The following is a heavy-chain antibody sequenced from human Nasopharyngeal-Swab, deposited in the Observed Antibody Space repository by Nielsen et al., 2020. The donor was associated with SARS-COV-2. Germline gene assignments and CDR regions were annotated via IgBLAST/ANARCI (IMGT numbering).Heavy chain of an antibody. J-gene: IGHJ4*02. Sequence: SLKISCAASGFTFSDYYMSWIRQAPGKGLEWVSYISSSGSTIYYADSVKGRFTISRDNAKNSLYLQMNSLRAEDTAVYYCARDKGRCSSTSCYVDYWGQGTLVTVSS. CDR2: ISSSGSTI. D-gene: IGHD2-2*01. CDR3: ARDKGRCSSTSCYVDY. CDR1: GFTFSDYY. V-gene: IGHV3-11*01.